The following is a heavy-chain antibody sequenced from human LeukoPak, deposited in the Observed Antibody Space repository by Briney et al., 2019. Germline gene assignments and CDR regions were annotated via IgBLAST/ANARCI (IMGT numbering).Heavy chain of an antibody. V-gene: IGHV3-23*01. J-gene: IGHJ4*02. D-gene: IGHD3-10*01. CDR1: GFTFGSYS. CDR3: ARKSASGNYPLDY. CDR2: ISADSAAT. Sequence: GGSLRLSCAASGFTFGSYSMTWVRQAPGKGLEWVSVISADSAATFYADSVKGRFTISRDNGRNTVFLQMSSLRAEDTALYYCARKSASGNYPLDYWGQGTLVTVSS.